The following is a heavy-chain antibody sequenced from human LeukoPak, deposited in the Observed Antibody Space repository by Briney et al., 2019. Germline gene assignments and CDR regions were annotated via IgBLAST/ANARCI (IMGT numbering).Heavy chain of an antibody. CDR3: AEEASSIQLGSGMDY. V-gene: IGHV3-33*06. Sequence: GRSLRLSCAASGFTFSSYGMHWVRQAPGKGLEWVAVIWYDGSNKYYADSVKGRFTISRDNSKNTLYLQMNSLRAEDTAVYYCAEEASSIQLGSGMDYWGQGTLVTVSS. J-gene: IGHJ4*02. CDR1: GFTFSSYG. D-gene: IGHD5-18*01. CDR2: IWYDGSNK.